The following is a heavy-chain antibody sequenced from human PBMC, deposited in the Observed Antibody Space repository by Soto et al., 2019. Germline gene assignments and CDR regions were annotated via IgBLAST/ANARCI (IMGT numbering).Heavy chain of an antibody. J-gene: IGHJ6*03. D-gene: IGHD3-16*02. Sequence: SETLSLTCTVSGGSISSYYWSWIRQPPGKGLEWIGYIYYSGSTNYNPSLKSRVTISVDTSKNQISLKLSSVTAADTAVYYCARVGLHLGELSPNYYYCYMDVWGKGTTVTVSS. V-gene: IGHV4-59*01. CDR1: GGSISSYY. CDR2: IYYSGST. CDR3: ARVGLHLGELSPNYYYCYMDV.